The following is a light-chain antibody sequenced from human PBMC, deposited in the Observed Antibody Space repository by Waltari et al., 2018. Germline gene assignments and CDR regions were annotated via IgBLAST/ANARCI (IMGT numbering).Light chain of an antibody. J-gene: IGLJ3*02. V-gene: IGLV3-21*02. CDR3: HVWDANTVM. CDR1: NIGSRS. Sequence: SSVLTQAPSVSVAPGQTATVTSGGDNIGSRSVHWYQQKPGRAPVLVVYLDSDRPSGIPERFSGSKSGNAATLTISRVEAGDEADYYCHVWDANTVMFGGGTKLTVL. CDR2: LDS.